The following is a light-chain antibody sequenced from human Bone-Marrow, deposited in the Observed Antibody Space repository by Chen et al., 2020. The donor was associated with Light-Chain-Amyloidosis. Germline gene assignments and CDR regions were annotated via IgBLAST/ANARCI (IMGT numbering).Light chain of an antibody. V-gene: IGLV3-21*02. CDR3: QVWDSNSDNVVE. Sequence: SYVLTQPPSVSVAPGQTAGITCGGNNIGSKSVHWYQQRPGRAPVLVLYDDSHRPSGIPERFSGSNSGNTATLTISRVEAGDEADYYCQVWDSNSDNVVEFGAGTKLTVL. CDR1: NIGSKS. CDR2: DDS. J-gene: IGLJ2*01.